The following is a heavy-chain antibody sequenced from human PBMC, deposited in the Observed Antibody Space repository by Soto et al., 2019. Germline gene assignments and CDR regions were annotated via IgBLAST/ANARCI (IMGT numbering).Heavy chain of an antibody. J-gene: IGHJ4*02. CDR3: AKVGGGPTIAAARFDY. CDR2: ISGSGANT. CDR1: GFTFGSHA. Sequence: GGSLRLCCAASGFTFGSHAMSWVRQAPGKGLEWVSGISGSGANTYYANSVKGRFTISRDNSKNTLYLQMNTLRAEDTAVYYCAKVGGGPTIAAARFDYWGQGTLVTVSS. D-gene: IGHD6-13*01. V-gene: IGHV3-23*01.